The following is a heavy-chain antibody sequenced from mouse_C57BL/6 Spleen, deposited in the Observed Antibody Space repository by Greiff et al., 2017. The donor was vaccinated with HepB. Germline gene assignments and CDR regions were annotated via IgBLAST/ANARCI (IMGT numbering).Heavy chain of an antibody. J-gene: IGHJ3*01. CDR1: GYTFTSYW. V-gene: IGHV1-50*01. Sequence: QVQLKQPGAELVKPGASVKLSCKASGYTFTSYWMQWVKQRPGQGLEWIGEIDPSDSYTNYNQKFKGKATLTVDTSSSTAYMQLSSLTSEDSAVYYWARPHYSWFAYWGQGTLVTVSA. CDR2: IDPSDSYT. D-gene: IGHD1-1*02. CDR3: ARPHYSWFAY.